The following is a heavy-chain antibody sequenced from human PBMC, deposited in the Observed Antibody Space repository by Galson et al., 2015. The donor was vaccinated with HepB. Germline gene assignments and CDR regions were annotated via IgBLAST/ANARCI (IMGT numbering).Heavy chain of an antibody. CDR3: ARYYSSRSVVYYYYMDV. Sequence: TLSLTCTVSGGSISSGDYYWSWIRQPPGKGLEWIGYIYYSGTTYYNPSLKSRITISVDTSKNQFSLKLSSVTAADTAVYYCARYYSSRSVVYYYYMDVWGKGTTVTVSS. CDR2: IYYSGTT. V-gene: IGHV4-30-4*01. J-gene: IGHJ6*03. D-gene: IGHD2-2*01. CDR1: GGSISSGDYY.